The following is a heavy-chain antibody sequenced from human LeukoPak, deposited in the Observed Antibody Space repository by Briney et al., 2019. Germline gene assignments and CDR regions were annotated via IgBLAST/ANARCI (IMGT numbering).Heavy chain of an antibody. V-gene: IGHV3-11*01. J-gene: IGHJ4*02. D-gene: IGHD3-16*01. CDR1: GFTFSDYY. CDR3: ARPLSDYPLSPFDY. CDR2: ISSSGSTI. Sequence: PGGSLRLSCAASGFTFSDYYMSWIRQAPGKGLEWVSYISSSGSTIYYADSVKGRFTISRDNAKNSLYLQMNSLRAEDTAVYYCARPLSDYPLSPFDYWGQGTLVTVSS.